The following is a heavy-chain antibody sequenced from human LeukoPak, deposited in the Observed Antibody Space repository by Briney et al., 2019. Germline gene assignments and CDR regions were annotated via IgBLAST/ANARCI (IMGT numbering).Heavy chain of an antibody. CDR2: ISGSGGST. J-gene: IGHJ4*02. CDR1: GYTLTELS. V-gene: IGHV3-23*01. D-gene: IGHD5-24*01. Sequence: GASVKVSCKVSGYTLTELSMHWVRQAPGKGLEWVSLISGSGGSTDYADSVKGRFTISRDTSKNTLYLQVNSLRAEDTAVYYCAKDPGGWLQISYYFDYWGQGTLVTVSS. CDR3: AKDPGGWLQISYYFDY.